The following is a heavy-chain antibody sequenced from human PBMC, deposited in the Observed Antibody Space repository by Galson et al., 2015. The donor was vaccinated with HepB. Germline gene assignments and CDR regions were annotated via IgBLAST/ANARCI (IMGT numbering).Heavy chain of an antibody. CDR3: ARGNSSSSLSWFDP. V-gene: IGHV3-23*01. CDR1: GFTFSSYA. D-gene: IGHD6-6*01. J-gene: IGHJ5*02. CDR2: ISGSGGST. Sequence: SLRLSCAASGFTFSSYAMSWVRQAPGKGLEWVSAISGSGGSTYYADSVKGRFTISRDNAKNSLYLQMNSLRAEDTAVYYCARGNSSSSLSWFDPWGQGTLVTVSS.